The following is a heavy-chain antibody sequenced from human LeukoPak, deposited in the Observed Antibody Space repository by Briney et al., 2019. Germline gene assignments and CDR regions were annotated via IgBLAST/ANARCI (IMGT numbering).Heavy chain of an antibody. CDR3: ARDDVDIVATAY. D-gene: IGHD5-12*01. J-gene: IGHJ4*02. CDR2: ISWSSGSI. Sequence: PGRSLRLSCAASGFTFDDYAMHWVRQAPGKGLEWVSGISWSSGSIGYADSVKGRFTISRDNAKNSLYLQMNSLRAEDTAVYYCARDDVDIVATAYWGQGTLVTVSS. CDR1: GFTFDDYA. V-gene: IGHV3-9*01.